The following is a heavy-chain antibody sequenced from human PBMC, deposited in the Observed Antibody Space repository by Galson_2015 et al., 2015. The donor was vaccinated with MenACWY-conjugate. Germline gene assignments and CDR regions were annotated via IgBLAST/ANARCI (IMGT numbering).Heavy chain of an antibody. J-gene: IGHJ4*02. CDR3: SRTGATPGDY. CDR1: GFSLSTSGVG. CDR2: IYWDDDK. Sequence: PALVKPTQTLTLTCTFSGFSLSTSGVGVGWIRQPPGKALEWLALIYWDDDKRYSPPLRSKLTITKDTSKNHVVLTMTNMDPVDTATYYWSRTGATPGDYWGQGTLVTVSS. V-gene: IGHV2-5*02. D-gene: IGHD2-15*01.